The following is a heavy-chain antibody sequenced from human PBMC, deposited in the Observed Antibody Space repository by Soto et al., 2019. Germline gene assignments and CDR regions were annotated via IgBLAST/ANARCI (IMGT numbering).Heavy chain of an antibody. V-gene: IGHV3-23*01. CDR3: AKDGKREYYYDSSGFYGMDV. J-gene: IGHJ6*02. CDR2: ISGSGGRT. CDR1: GFTFSSFA. D-gene: IGHD3-22*01. Sequence: PGGSLRLSCAVSGFTFSSFAMSWVRQAPGKGLECVSVISGSGGRTYYADSVKGRFTISRDNSKNTLYLQMNSLRAEDTAVYYCAKDGKREYYYDSSGFYGMDVWGQGTTVTVSS.